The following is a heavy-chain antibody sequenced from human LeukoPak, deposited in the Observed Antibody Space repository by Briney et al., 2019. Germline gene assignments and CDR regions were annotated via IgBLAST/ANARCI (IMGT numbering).Heavy chain of an antibody. CDR1: GYTFTSYG. Sequence: GASVKVSCKASGYTFTSYGISWVRQAPGQGLEWMGWISAYNGNTNYAQKLQGRVTMTTDTSTSTAYMELRSLRSDDTAVYYCARVGGGYSGYDYVDTAIATDYWGQGTLVTVSS. CDR2: ISAYNGNT. V-gene: IGHV1-18*01. CDR3: ARVGGGYSGYDYVDTAIATDY. D-gene: IGHD5-12*01. J-gene: IGHJ4*02.